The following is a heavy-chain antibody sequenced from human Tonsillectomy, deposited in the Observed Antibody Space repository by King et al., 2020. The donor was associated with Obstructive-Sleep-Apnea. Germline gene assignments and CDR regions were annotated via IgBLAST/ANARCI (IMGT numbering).Heavy chain of an antibody. J-gene: IGHJ4*02. D-gene: IGHD6-19*01. Sequence: VQLVESGGGLVQPGGSLRLSCAASGFSVSNNYMSWVRQAPGRGMEWVSVIYSGTSTYYADSVKGRFTISRHNSKNTLYLQMNSLRAEDTAVYYCASSDYASGWSFEGFVYWGLGTLVTVSS. V-gene: IGHV3-53*04. CDR1: GFSVSNNY. CDR3: ASSDYASGWSFEGFVY. CDR2: IYSGTST.